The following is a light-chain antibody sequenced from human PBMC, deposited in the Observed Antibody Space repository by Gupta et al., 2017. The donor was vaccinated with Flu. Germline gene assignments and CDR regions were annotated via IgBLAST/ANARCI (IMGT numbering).Light chain of an antibody. V-gene: IGLV2-8*01. CDR3: SSYAGNSKLWV. Sequence: SSDVGGYNYVSWYQHHQGKAPKLIIYAVTERPSGVPARFSGSKSGNTASLTVSGLQADDEADYFCSSYAGNSKLWVFGGGTKLTVL. CDR1: SSDVGGYNY. J-gene: IGLJ3*02. CDR2: AVT.